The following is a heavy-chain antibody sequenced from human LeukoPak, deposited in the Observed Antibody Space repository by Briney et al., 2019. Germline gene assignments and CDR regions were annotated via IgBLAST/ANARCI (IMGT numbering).Heavy chain of an antibody. D-gene: IGHD3-10*01. CDR3: ARGRYSGNWFDP. J-gene: IGHJ5*02. V-gene: IGHV4-39*07. CDR1: GGSISSSSYY. Sequence: SETLSLTCTVSGGSISSSSYYWGWIRQPPGKGLEWIGEINHSGSTNYNPSLKSRVTISVDTSKNQFSLKLSSVTAADTAVYYCARGRYSGNWFDPWGQGTLVTVSS. CDR2: INHSGST.